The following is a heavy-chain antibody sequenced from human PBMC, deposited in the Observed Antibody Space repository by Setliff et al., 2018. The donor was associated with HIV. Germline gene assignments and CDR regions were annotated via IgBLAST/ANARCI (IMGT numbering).Heavy chain of an antibody. CDR2: ISTKINGETT. V-gene: IGHV3-49*03. D-gene: IGHD3-3*01. J-gene: IGHJ4*02. Sequence: GGSLRLSCTVSGFIFGDYGMNWFRQPPGKGLEWVSFISTKINGETTEYAASVKGRFTILRDDSKGIAYLQMNSLKTEDTAVYFCARGEYYDFWNGFDYWGQGTLVTAPQ. CDR3: ARGEYYDFWNGFDY. CDR1: GFIFGDYG.